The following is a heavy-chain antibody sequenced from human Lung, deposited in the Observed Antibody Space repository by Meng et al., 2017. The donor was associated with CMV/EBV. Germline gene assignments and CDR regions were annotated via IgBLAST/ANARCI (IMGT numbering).Heavy chain of an antibody. Sequence: SLIISCAASGFTFDDYAINWLRQAAGKGLEWVSSISWNSGIRDYADSVKGRFIISRDNAQNSLYQQMINLTPEDTALYYCAKDIAFRGYYGSGSFDHWGQGTLVTVSS. CDR2: ISWNSGIR. CDR3: AKDIAFRGYYGSGSFDH. CDR1: GFTFDDYA. D-gene: IGHD3-10*01. J-gene: IGHJ4*02. V-gene: IGHV3-9*01.